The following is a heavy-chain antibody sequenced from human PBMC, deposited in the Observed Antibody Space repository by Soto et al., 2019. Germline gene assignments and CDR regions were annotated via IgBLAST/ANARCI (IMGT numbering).Heavy chain of an antibody. V-gene: IGHV4-39*01. CDR3: ARLYVRGYYYYGMDV. CDR2: IYYSGST. J-gene: IGHJ6*02. Sequence: SETLSLTCTVSGGSISSSSYYWGWIRQPPGKWLEWIGSIYYSGSTYYNPSLKSRVTISVDTSKNQFSLKLSSVTAADKAVYYCARLYVRGYYYYGMDVWGQGTTVTVSS. D-gene: IGHD3-16*01. CDR1: GGSISSSSYY.